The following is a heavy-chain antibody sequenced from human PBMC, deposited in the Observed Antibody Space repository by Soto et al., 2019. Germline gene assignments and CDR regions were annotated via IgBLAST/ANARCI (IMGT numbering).Heavy chain of an antibody. V-gene: IGHV1-46*01. J-gene: IGHJ6*02. CDR1: GYTFTSYY. D-gene: IGHD5-18*01. Sequence: ASVKVSFKASGYTFTSYYMHWVRQAPGQGLEWMGIINPSGGSTSYAQKLQGRVTMTRDTSTSTVYMELSSLRSEDTAVYYCASYVDTAEGAYYYYGIDVWGQGTTVTVSS. CDR2: INPSGGST. CDR3: ASYVDTAEGAYYYYGIDV.